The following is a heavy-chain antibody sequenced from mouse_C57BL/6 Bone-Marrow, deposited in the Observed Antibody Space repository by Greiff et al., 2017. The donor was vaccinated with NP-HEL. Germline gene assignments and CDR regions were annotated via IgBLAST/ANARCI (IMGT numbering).Heavy chain of an antibody. V-gene: IGHV1-81*01. CDR3: ARGDSWFAY. Sequence: VQLQQSGAELARPGASVKLSCKASGYTFTSYGISWVKQRPGQGLEWIGEIYPRSGNTYYNEKFKGKATLTADKSSSTAYMELRSLTSEDSAVYFCARGDSWFAYWGQGTLVTVSA. J-gene: IGHJ3*01. CDR1: GYTFTSYG. CDR2: IYPRSGNT.